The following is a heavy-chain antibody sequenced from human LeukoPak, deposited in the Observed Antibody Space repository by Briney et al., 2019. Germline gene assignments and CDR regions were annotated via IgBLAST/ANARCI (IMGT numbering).Heavy chain of an antibody. CDR2: IRSKAYGGTT. D-gene: IGHD4-17*01. CDR1: GSTFGDYA. CDR3: TRDGEHSRLYYYYYYMDV. Sequence: PGGSLRLSCTASGSTFGDYAMSWVRQAPGKGLEWVGFIRSKAYGGTTEYAASVKGRFTISRDDSKSIAYLQMNSLKTEDTAVYYCTRDGEHSRLYYYYYYMDVWGKGTTVTVSS. J-gene: IGHJ6*03. V-gene: IGHV3-49*04.